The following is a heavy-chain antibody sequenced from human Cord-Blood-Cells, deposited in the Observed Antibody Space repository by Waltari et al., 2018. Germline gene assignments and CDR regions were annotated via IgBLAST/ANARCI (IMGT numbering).Heavy chain of an antibody. V-gene: IGHV3-33*01. CDR1: GFTFSSYG. J-gene: IGHJ4*02. Sequence: QVQLVASGGGVVQPGRSLRLSCAASGFTFSSYGMHWVRQAPGKGLEWVAVIWYDGRNKYYADSVKGRFTSSRDNSKNTLYLQRNSLRAEDTAVYYCARGRGITGTTDYWGQGTLVTVSS. D-gene: IGHD1-7*01. CDR2: IWYDGRNK. CDR3: ARGRGITGTTDY.